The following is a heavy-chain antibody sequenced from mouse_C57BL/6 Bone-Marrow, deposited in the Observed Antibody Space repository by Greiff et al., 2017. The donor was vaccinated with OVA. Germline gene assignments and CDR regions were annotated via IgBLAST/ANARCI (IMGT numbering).Heavy chain of an antibody. V-gene: IGHV1-64*01. CDR2: IHPNSGRT. Sequence: QVQLQQPGAELVKPGASVKLSCKASGYTFTSYWMHWVKQRPGQGLEWIGMIHPNSGRTTYNEKFKSKATLTVDKSSSTAYMQLSSLTSEASAVYYCSPYDGYPFSYWGQGTLVTVSA. CDR1: GYTFTSYW. CDR3: SPYDGYPFSY. J-gene: IGHJ3*01. D-gene: IGHD2-3*01.